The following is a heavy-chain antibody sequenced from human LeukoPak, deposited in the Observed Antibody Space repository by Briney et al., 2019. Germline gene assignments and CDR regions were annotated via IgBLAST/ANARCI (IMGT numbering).Heavy chain of an antibody. V-gene: IGHV3-21*05. Sequence: GGSLRLSCATSGFSFTDYPMNWVRQAPGKGLEWISNIRTTAEGAKYAYYADSVKGRFTISRDNAKDSLYLQMNSVRVEDTAVYYCARESPGGYWGQGTLVTVSS. D-gene: IGHD3-10*01. CDR3: ARESPGGY. CDR2: IRTTAEGAKYA. J-gene: IGHJ4*02. CDR1: GFSFTDYP.